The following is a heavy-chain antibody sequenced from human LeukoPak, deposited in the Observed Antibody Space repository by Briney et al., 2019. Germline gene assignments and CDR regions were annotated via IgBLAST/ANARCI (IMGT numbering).Heavy chain of an antibody. D-gene: IGHD5-24*01. CDR3: ARHDVPNYLFDY. J-gene: IGHJ4*02. CDR2: IYYSGST. CDR1: GGSISSSSYY. V-gene: IGHV4-39*01. Sequence: SSETLSLTCTVSGGSISSSSYYWGWIRQPPGKGLEWIGSIYYSGSTYYNPSLKSRVTISVDTSKNQFSLKLSSVTAADTAVYYCARHDVPNYLFDYWGQGTLAPSPQ.